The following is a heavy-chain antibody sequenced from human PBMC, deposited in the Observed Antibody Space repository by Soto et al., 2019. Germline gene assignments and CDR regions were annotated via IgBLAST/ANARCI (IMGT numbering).Heavy chain of an antibody. CDR2: IHSDGTST. D-gene: IGHD1-26*01. CDR1: GFTFDYYW. V-gene: IGHV3-74*01. J-gene: IGHJ3*01. Sequence: EVQLVESGGGLVQPGESLRLSCAAPGFTFDYYWMHWVRQAPGKGLVWVSRIHSDGTSTTYADSVKGRFTISRDNAKNTLSLQMNSLRAEDTAVYYCARGDRGAFDLWGQGTVVTVSS. CDR3: ARGDRGAFDL.